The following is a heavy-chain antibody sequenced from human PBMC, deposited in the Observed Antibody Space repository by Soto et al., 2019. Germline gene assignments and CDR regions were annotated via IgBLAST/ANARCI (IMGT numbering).Heavy chain of an antibody. CDR3: AKDRGYYGSGSYFDY. CDR2: LSGSGGAT. CDR1: GFTFENYA. J-gene: IGHJ4*02. V-gene: IGHV3-23*01. Sequence: EVHLLESGGDLVQPGGSLRLSCLASGFTFENYAMNWVRQAPGKGLEWVSALSGSGGATFYADSVKGRFSISRDNSKKNLYLQINRLRAEDTATYYCAKDRGYYGSGSYFDYWGQGTLVTVSS. D-gene: IGHD3-10*01.